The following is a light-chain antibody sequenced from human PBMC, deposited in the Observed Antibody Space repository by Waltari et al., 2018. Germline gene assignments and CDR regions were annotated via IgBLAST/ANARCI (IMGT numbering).Light chain of an antibody. V-gene: IGKV3-20*01. J-gene: IGKJ1*01. CDR2: DAS. CDR1: QSVSRY. Sequence: DIVLTQSPGTLSLSPGERATFSCRASQSVSRYLAWYQQKPGQAPRLLIYDASTRATGIPDRFSGSGSGTDFSLTISRLEPEDFAVYYCQKYGSLPATFGQGTKVEIK. CDR3: QKYGSLPAT.